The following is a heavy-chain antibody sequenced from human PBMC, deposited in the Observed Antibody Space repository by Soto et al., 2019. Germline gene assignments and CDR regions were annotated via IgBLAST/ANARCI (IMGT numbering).Heavy chain of an antibody. CDR2: IWYDGSNK. D-gene: IGHD1-26*01. CDR1: GFTFSSYG. Sequence: HPGGSLRLSCAASGFTFSSYGMHWVRQAPGKGLEWVAVIWYDGSNKYYADSVKGRFTISRDNSKNTLYLQMNSLRAEDTAVYYCARVNGGSYYYYYGMDVWGQGTTVTVSS. J-gene: IGHJ6*02. V-gene: IGHV3-33*01. CDR3: ARVNGGSYYYYYGMDV.